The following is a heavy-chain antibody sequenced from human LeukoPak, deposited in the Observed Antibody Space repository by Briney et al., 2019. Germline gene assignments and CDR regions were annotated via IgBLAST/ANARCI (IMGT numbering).Heavy chain of an antibody. D-gene: IGHD5-12*01. CDR2: MWDDGTNE. CDR3: ARGHSGYDY. V-gene: IGHV3-33*01. J-gene: IGHJ4*02. Sequence: GGSLRLSCTASGFNFGIYGMHWVRQAPGKGLEWVAVMWDDGTNEYYVESVKGRFTISRDNGKRTLYLQMNSLRAEDTAVYYCARGHSGYDYWGQGTLVTVSS. CDR1: GFNFGIYG.